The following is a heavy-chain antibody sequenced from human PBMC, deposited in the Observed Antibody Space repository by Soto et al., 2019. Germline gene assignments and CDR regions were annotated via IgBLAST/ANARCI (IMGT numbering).Heavy chain of an antibody. Sequence: PGGSLRLSCAASGFTFSSYAMSWVRQAPGKGLEWVSAISGSGGSTYYADSVKGRFTISRDNSKNTLYLQMNSLRAEDTAVYYCAKDWALWVLRFLEWLLYFDYWGQGTLVTVSS. CDR1: GFTFSSYA. CDR2: ISGSGGST. V-gene: IGHV3-23*01. J-gene: IGHJ4*02. CDR3: AKDWALWVLRFLEWLLYFDY. D-gene: IGHD3-3*01.